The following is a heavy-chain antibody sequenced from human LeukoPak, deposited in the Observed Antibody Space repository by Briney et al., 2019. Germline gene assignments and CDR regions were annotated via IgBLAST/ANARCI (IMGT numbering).Heavy chain of an antibody. CDR1: GGSISSYY. CDR2: IYTRGST. V-gene: IGHV4-4*07. Sequence: SETLSLTCTVSGGSISSYYWSWIRQPAGKELEWIGRIYTRGSTNYNPSPKSRVTISLETSKKQISLKLNSVSAADTAVYYCARARASPAPAMYYYMDVWGKGTTVTVSS. J-gene: IGHJ6*03. CDR3: ARARASPAPAMYYYMDV.